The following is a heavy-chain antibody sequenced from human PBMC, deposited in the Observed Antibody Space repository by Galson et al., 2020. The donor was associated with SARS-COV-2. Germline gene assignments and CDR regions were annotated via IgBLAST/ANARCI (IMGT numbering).Heavy chain of an antibody. J-gene: IGHJ4*02. CDR1: VFTFGDYA. V-gene: IGHV3-49*03. CDR2: IRGKAYGGTT. D-gene: IGHD2-2*01. Sequence: SVFTFGDYAVSWFRQAPGKGLEWVGFIRGKAYGGTTDYAASVKGRFTISRDDSKSIAYLHMRGLKTDDTAVYYCSTVGGGNFVVIPTGPFEYWGQGTLVAVSS. CDR3: STVGGGNFVVIPTGPFEY.